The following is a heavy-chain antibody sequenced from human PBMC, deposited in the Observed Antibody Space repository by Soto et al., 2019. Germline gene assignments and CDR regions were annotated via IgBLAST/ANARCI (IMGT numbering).Heavy chain of an antibody. CDR1: GFTFTTYR. CDR3: ARESLSCSGGRCYGLGFDP. J-gene: IGHJ5*02. CDR2: ISSSRSGI. Sequence: GGTLRLSCAASGFTFTTYRMNWVRQAPGKGLEWVASISSSRSGIYYGSPVKGQFTISRDNVKNSLYLQMNSLRDEDTAVYYCARESLSCSGGRCYGLGFDPWGQGTLVTVSS. V-gene: IGHV3-48*02. D-gene: IGHD2-15*01.